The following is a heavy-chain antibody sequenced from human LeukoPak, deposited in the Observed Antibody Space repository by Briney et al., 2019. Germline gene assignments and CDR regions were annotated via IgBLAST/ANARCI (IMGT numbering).Heavy chain of an antibody. J-gene: IGHJ4*02. CDR1: GSSIRRSGYY. Sequence: SETLSLTCIVSGSSIRRSGYYWTWIRQHPGEGLEWISSIYYSGTTSYNPSLESRITMSVDTSNQFSLKLTSVTAAATAVYYCARERMDYSNSGNFYDYFDYWGQGALVTVSS. CDR3: ARERMDYSNSGNFYDYFDY. V-gene: IGHV4-31*03. D-gene: IGHD3-10*01. CDR2: IYYSGTT.